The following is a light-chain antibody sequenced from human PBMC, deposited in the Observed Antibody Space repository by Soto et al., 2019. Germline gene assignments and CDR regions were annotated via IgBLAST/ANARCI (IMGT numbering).Light chain of an antibody. J-gene: IGKJ1*01. Sequence: IQRTQSPWTLSGSAGDRGAILGRGSATMSGGVAWYHPKACKAPKLLIYKASTLKSGAPSRFSGIASGTEFNLTLSSLQTDDCATYDCQHSHSYSEAFGPGTQLDIK. CDR1: ATMSGG. CDR3: QHSHSYSEA. V-gene: IGKV1-5*03. CDR2: KAS.